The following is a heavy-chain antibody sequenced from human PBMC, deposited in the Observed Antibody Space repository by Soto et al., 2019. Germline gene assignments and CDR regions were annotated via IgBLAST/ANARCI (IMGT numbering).Heavy chain of an antibody. J-gene: IGHJ6*02. CDR2: IIPIFGTA. Sequence: GASVKVSCKASGGTFGSYAISWGRQAPGQGLEWMGGIIPIFGTANYAQKFQGRVTITADESTSTAYMELSSLRSEDTAVYYCARGIAAAGLTGYYYYGMDVWGQGTTVTVSS. CDR1: GGTFGSYA. D-gene: IGHD6-13*01. CDR3: ARGIAAAGLTGYYYYGMDV. V-gene: IGHV1-69*13.